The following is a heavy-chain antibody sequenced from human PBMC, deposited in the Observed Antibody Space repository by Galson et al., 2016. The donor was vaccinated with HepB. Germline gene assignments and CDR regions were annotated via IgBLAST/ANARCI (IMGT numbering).Heavy chain of an antibody. V-gene: IGHV3-7*03. J-gene: IGHJ4*02. CDR3: ASDWDFPDGHPDPFDC. D-gene: IGHD3-3*01. CDR1: GFTFSRFW. Sequence: SLRLSCAASGFTFSRFWMSWVRQAPGKGLEWVSNIKQDGSEKHYADSVKGLFTISRDNANHTVYLQLNILSVEDTALYYCASDWDFPDGHPDPFDCWGQGTVVTVSS. CDR2: IKQDGSEK.